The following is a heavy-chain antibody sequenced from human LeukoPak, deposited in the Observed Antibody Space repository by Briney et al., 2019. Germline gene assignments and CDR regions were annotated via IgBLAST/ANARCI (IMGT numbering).Heavy chain of an antibody. V-gene: IGHV1-18*01. J-gene: IGHJ5*02. CDR3: AGDIAAAGNNWFDP. D-gene: IGHD6-13*01. CDR2: ISAYNGNT. Sequence: SVKVSCKASGYTFTSYGISWVRQAPGQGLEWVGWISAYNGNTNYAQKLQGRVTMTTDTSTSTAYMELRSLRSDDTAVYYCAGDIAAAGNNWFDPWGQGTLVTVSS. CDR1: GYTFTSYG.